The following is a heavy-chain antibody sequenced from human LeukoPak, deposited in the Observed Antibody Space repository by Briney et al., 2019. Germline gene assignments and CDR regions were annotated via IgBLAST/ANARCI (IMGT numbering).Heavy chain of an antibody. J-gene: IGHJ5*02. CDR2: MNPNSGNT. Sequence: GASVKVSCKASGYTFTSYDINWVRQATGQGLEWMGWMNPNSGNTGYAQKFQGRVTITRNTSISTAYMELSSLRSEDTAVYYCARGGGYCSSTSCYTDWFDPWGQGTLVTVSS. CDR3: ARGGGYCSSTSCYTDWFDP. CDR1: GYTFTSYD. V-gene: IGHV1-8*03. D-gene: IGHD2-2*02.